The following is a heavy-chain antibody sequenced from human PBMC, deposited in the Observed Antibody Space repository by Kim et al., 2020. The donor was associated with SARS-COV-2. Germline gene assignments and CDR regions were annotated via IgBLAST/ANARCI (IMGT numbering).Heavy chain of an antibody. V-gene: IGHV1-3*01. Sequence: SQKFQGRLTLTSDTPANTVYMELTSLTSEDTAIYFCARANYLDYVGLDPWGQGTRVTVSS. D-gene: IGHD4-17*01. J-gene: IGHJ5*02. CDR3: ARANYLDYVGLDP.